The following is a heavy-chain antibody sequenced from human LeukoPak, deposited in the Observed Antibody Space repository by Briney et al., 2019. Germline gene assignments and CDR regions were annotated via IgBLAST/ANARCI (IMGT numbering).Heavy chain of an antibody. CDR3: AKNRALHEIDF. D-gene: IGHD2-21*01. J-gene: IGHJ4*02. CDR2: ISGSGSST. Sequence: GSLRLSCAASGFAFSTYAMSWGRQGPGKGMEWVSGISGSGSSTSYADSVKGRFTTATDNSNNTLYLQRHSPVDRATAIYYCAKNRALHEIDFWGQGTLVTVSS. V-gene: IGHV3-23*01. CDR1: GFAFSTYA.